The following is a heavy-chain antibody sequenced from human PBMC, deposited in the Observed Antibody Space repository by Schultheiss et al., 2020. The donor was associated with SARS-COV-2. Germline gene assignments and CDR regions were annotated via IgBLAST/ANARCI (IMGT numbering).Heavy chain of an antibody. CDR3: VHRAHSIHITVVPGLIYPDAFDI. V-gene: IGHV2-5*02. Sequence: SGPTLVKPTQTLTLTCTFSGFSLRTRGVGVGWIRQPPGRALEWLALIYWDDDKRYSPSLTDRVTITKDTSKNQVVLTMTNMDPVDTATYYCVHRAHSIHITVVPGLIYPDAFDIWGQGTVVTVSS. J-gene: IGHJ3*02. CDR1: GFSLRTRGVG. D-gene: IGHD3-10*01. CDR2: IYWDDDK.